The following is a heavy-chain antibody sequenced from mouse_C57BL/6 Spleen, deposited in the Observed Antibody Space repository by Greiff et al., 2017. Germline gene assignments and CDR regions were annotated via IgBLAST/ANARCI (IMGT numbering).Heavy chain of an antibody. CDR2: IDPSDSYT. CDR1: GYTFTSYW. CDR3: ARHYYGSSGAMDY. D-gene: IGHD1-1*01. Sequence: QVQLQQPGAELVKPGASVKLSCKASGYTFTSYWMHWVKQRPGQGLEWIGEIDPSDSYTNYNQKFKGKSTLTVDKSSSTAYMQLSSLTSEDSAVYYCARHYYGSSGAMDYWGQGTSVTVSS. V-gene: IGHV1-69*01. J-gene: IGHJ4*01.